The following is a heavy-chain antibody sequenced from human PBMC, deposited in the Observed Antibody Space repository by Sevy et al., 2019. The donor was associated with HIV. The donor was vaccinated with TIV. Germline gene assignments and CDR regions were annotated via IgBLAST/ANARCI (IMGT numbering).Heavy chain of an antibody. V-gene: IGHV3-7*01. CDR3: ARRYFDL. J-gene: IGHJ4*02. CDR2: IRQDGNEL. Sequence: GGSLRLSCAASGFTFDDYWMQWVRQAPGQGLEWVANIRQDGNELYYADSVKGRFNTSRDNDKESLFLQMTNLRVEDTAIYYCARRYFDLWGQGTLVTVSS. CDR1: GFTFDDYW.